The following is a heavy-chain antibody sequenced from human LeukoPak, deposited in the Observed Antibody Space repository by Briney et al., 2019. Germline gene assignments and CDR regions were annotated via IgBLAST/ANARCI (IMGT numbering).Heavy chain of an antibody. CDR3: ARGGGSYYPIFNHDAFDI. Sequence: GASVKVSCKASGGTFSSYAISWVRQAPGQGLEWMGGIIPIFGTANYAQKFQGRVTITADESTSTAYMELSSLRSEDTAVYYCARGGGSYYPIFNHDAFDIWGQGTMVTVSS. V-gene: IGHV1-69*13. D-gene: IGHD1-26*01. J-gene: IGHJ3*02. CDR1: GGTFSSYA. CDR2: IIPIFGTA.